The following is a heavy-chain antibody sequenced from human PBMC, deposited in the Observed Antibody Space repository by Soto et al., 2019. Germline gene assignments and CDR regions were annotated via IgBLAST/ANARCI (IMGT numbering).Heavy chain of an antibody. Sequence: GGSLRLSCAASGFTFSSYGMHWVRQAPGKGLEWVAVIWYDGSNKYYADSVKGRFTISRDNSKNTLYLQMNSLRAEDTAVYYCARDRRSNYGGWFDPWGQGTLVTVSS. CDR2: IWYDGSNK. V-gene: IGHV3-33*01. J-gene: IGHJ5*02. CDR1: GFTFSSYG. D-gene: IGHD4-4*01. CDR3: ARDRRSNYGGWFDP.